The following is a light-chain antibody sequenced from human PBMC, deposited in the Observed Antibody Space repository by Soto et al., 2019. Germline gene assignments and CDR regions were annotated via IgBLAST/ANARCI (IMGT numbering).Light chain of an antibody. CDR1: SRDVGGQNY. CDR3: CSHAGNNNYV. Sequence: QSALNQPPSASGSPGQSVAISCTGTSRDVGGQNYVSWYQQHPGKAPKLIIYSVSNRPSGVPDRFSGSKSGNTASLTISGLRAEDEADYYCCSHAGNNNYVFGTGTKLTVL. J-gene: IGLJ1*01. V-gene: IGLV2-8*01. CDR2: SVS.